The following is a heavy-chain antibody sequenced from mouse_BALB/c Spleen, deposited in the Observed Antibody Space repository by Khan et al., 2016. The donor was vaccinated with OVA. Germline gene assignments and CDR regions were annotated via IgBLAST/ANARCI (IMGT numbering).Heavy chain of an antibody. V-gene: IGHV2-6-1*01. CDR2: IWSDGST. J-gene: IGHJ4*01. D-gene: IGHD2-10*01. Sequence: QVQLKESGPGLVEPSQSLSITCTISGFSLTNYGVHWVRQPPGKGMEWLVVIWSDGSTTYNSALKSRLTISKDNSESQVFLKMNSLQTDDTAMYFCARQPYYHYNIMDYGGQGTTVTVSS. CDR1: GFSLTNYG. CDR3: ARQPYYHYNIMDY.